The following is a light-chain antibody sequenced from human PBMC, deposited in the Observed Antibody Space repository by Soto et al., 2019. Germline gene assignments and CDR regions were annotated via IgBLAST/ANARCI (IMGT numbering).Light chain of an antibody. J-gene: IGKJ1*01. CDR2: GAS. CDR1: QSVRNN. CDR3: QQYHNRPPWT. Sequence: EIVMTQSPATLSVSPGERATLSCRASQSVRNNLAWYQQKPGQAPRLLIYGASARATGIPVRFSGSGSGTEFTLTISSLQSEDFAVYYCQQYHNRPPWTFGQGTKVEI. V-gene: IGKV3-15*01.